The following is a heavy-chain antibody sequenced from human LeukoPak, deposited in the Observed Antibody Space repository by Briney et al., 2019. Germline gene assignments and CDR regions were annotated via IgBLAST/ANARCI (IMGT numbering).Heavy chain of an antibody. CDR3: ARDRSPYTTSAYYLDY. Sequence: GGSLRLSCAAAGFTFSSYSMNWGRQAPGKGLEWISYISGRTGTMYYADSVQGRFTISRDNAKNSLYLQLNSLRDEDTAVYYYARDRSPYTTSAYYLDYWGQGTLVTVSS. CDR2: ISGRTGTM. V-gene: IGHV3-48*02. CDR1: GFTFSSYS. J-gene: IGHJ4*02. D-gene: IGHD3-22*01.